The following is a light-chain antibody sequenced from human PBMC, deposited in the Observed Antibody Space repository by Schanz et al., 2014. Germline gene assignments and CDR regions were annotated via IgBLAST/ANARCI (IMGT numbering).Light chain of an antibody. V-gene: IGLV2-14*01. J-gene: IGLJ2*01. Sequence: QSVLTQPPSASGSPGQSVTISCTGTSSDVGGYNYVSWYQQHPGKAPKLMIYDASNRPSGVSNRFSGSKSAYTASLTISGLQAEDEADYYCSSYATTNTLVFGGGTKLTVL. CDR3: SSYATTNTLV. CDR1: SSDVGGYNY. CDR2: DAS.